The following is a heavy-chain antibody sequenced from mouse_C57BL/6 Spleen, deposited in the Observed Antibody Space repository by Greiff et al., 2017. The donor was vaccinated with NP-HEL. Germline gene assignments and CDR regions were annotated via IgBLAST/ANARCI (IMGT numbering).Heavy chain of an antibody. CDR2: IYPGDGDT. CDR3: ARGTYYSNEIFFDV. V-gene: IGHV1-80*01. J-gene: IGHJ1*03. Sequence: QVQLQQSGAELVKPGASVKISCKASGYAFSSYWMNWVKQRPGKGLEWIGQIYPGDGDTNYNGKFKGKATLTADKSSSTAYMQLSSLTSEDSAVYFCARGTYYSNEIFFDVWGTGTTVTVSS. CDR1: GYAFSSYW. D-gene: IGHD2-5*01.